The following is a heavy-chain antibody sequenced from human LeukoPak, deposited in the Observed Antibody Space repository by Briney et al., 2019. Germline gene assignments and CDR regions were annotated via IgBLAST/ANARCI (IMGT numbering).Heavy chain of an antibody. J-gene: IGHJ1*01. CDR1: GYTFTSYG. CDR3: ARGPARTAEYFQH. Sequence: GASVKVSCKASGYTFTSYGLNWVRQATGQGLEWMGWMNPNSGNTGYAQKFQGRVTMTRNTSISTAYMALSSLRSEDTAVYYCARGPARTAEYFQHWGQGTLVTVSS. CDR2: MNPNSGNT. D-gene: IGHD3/OR15-3a*01. V-gene: IGHV1-8*01.